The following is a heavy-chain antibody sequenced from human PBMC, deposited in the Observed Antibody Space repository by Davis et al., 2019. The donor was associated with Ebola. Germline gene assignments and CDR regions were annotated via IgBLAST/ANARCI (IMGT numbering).Heavy chain of an antibody. V-gene: IGHV1-18*01. D-gene: IGHD3-3*01. CDR2: ISAYNGNT. Sequence: AASVKVSCKASGYTFITYGINWLRQAPGQGLEWMGWISAYNGNTNYAQKFQDRVTMTTDTSTSTAYMELRRLRSADTAIYYCARSLRFVPWFDPWGQGTLVTVSS. CDR3: ARSLRFVPWFDP. CDR1: GYTFITYG. J-gene: IGHJ5*02.